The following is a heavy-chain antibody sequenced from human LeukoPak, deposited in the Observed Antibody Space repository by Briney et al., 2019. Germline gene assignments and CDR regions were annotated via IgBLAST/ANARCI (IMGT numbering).Heavy chain of an antibody. J-gene: IGHJ6*03. CDR1: GGSISSYY. CDR2: IYTTGST. Sequence: SETLSLTCTVSGGSISSYYCNWVRQPAGKGLEWVGRIYTTGSTNYNPSLKSRVTMSVDTSKNQFSLKLSSVTAADTAVYYCARNLAAAAGSYYYYMDVWGKGTTVTVSS. D-gene: IGHD6-13*01. CDR3: ARNLAAAAGSYYYYMDV. V-gene: IGHV4-4*07.